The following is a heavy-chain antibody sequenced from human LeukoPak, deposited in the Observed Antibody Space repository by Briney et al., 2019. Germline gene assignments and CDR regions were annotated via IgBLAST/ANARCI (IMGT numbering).Heavy chain of an antibody. CDR1: GGSISSGDYY. D-gene: IGHD2-2*01. CDR2: IYYSRST. V-gene: IGHV4-30-4*01. J-gene: IGHJ6*04. Sequence: SQTLSLTCTVSGGSISSGDYYWSWIRQPPGKGLEWIGYIYYSRSTYYNPSLKSRVTISVDTSKNQFSLKLSSVTAADTAVYYCARDARGYCSSTSCYEDYGMDVWGKGTTVTVSS. CDR3: ARDARGYCSSTSCYEDYGMDV.